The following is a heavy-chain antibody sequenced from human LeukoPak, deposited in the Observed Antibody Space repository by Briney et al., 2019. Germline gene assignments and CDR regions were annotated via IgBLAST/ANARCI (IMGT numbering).Heavy chain of an antibody. CDR3: ANGGIAVAAFDY. J-gene: IGHJ4*02. D-gene: IGHD6-19*01. V-gene: IGHV3-23*01. Sequence: GGSLRLSCAASGFTFSSYAMSWVRLAPGKGLKWVAAISGSGGSTYYADSVKGRFTISRDNSKNTLYLQMNSLRVEHTAVYYCANGGIAVAAFDYWGQGTLVTVSS. CDR2: ISGSGGST. CDR1: GFTFSSYA.